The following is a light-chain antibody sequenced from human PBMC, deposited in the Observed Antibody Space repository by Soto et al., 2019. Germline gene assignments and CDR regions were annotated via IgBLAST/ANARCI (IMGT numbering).Light chain of an antibody. Sequence: QAVVTQPPSLSAAPGQKVTISCSGSSSNIGNNYVSWYQQLPGTAPKLLIYENNKRPSGIPDRFSGSKSGTSGTLDITGLQTGDEADYYCGTWDGSLSAGVFGGGTQLTVL. CDR3: GTWDGSLSAGV. CDR2: ENN. V-gene: IGLV1-51*02. J-gene: IGLJ2*01. CDR1: SSNIGNNY.